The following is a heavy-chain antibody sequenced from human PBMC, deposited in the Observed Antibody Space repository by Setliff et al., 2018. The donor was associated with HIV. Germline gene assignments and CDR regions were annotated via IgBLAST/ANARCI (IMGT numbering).Heavy chain of an antibody. CDR3: AKGVAGLQYYYYYMDV. CDR2: LYYTGTA. V-gene: IGHV4-39*01. Sequence: PSETLSLTCSVSGGSVTSRSFYWVWIRQPPGKGLEWVGCLYYTGTAYYNPSLKSRVTMSLDTSENQFSLRVNSVTAADTAVYYCAKGVAGLQYYYYYMDVWGKGTTVTVSS. J-gene: IGHJ6*03. D-gene: IGHD6-19*01. CDR1: GGSVTSRSFY.